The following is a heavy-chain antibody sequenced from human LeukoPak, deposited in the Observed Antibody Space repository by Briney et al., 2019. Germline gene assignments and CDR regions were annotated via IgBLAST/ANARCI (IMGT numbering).Heavy chain of an antibody. V-gene: IGHV4-34*01. Sequence: SETLSLTCAVYGGSFSGYYWSWIRQPPGKGLEWIGYIYHSGSTYYNPSLKSRVTISVDRSKNQFSLKLSSVTAADTAVYYCARGRDTFDYWGQGTLVTVSS. CDR2: IYHSGST. CDR3: ARGRDTFDY. CDR1: GGSFSGYY. J-gene: IGHJ4*02.